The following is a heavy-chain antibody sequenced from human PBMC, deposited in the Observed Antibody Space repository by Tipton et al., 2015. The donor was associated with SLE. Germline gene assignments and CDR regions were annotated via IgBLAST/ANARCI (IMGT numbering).Heavy chain of an antibody. D-gene: IGHD2-21*01. Sequence: TLSLTCTVSGGSISSSSYYWTCLRQPPGKGLEWIGSVYSSGNTNYNPPLKSRVTMSVDTSKNQFSLHLNSVTAADTAVYYCARHKAAYCGGDCYSYSFDIWGQGTMVTVSS. V-gene: IGHV4-39*07. J-gene: IGHJ3*02. CDR2: VYSSGNT. CDR1: GGSISSSSYY. CDR3: ARHKAAYCGGDCYSYSFDI.